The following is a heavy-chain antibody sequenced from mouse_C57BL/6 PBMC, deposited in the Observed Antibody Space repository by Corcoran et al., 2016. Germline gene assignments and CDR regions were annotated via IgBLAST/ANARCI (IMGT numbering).Heavy chain of an antibody. CDR1: GYTFTDYY. CDR3: ARSIYYGGYFEV. V-gene: IGHV1-26*01. CDR2: INPNNGGT. D-gene: IGHD2-13*01. Sequence: EVQLQQSGPELVKPGASVKISCKASGYTFTDYYMNWVKQSHGKSLEWIGDINPNNGGTSYNQKFKGKATLTVDKSSSTAYMELRSLTSEDSAVYYCARSIYYGGYFEVWGTGITVTFSS. J-gene: IGHJ1*03.